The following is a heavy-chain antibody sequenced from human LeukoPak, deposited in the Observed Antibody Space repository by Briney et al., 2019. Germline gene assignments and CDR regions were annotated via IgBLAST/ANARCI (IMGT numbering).Heavy chain of an antibody. CDR2: IKQDGSEK. CDR1: GFTFSSYW. J-gene: IGHJ4*02. D-gene: IGHD3-3*01. CDR3: ARGGSRLYYDFWSGYYPPVGAHFDY. V-gene: IGHV3-7*04. Sequence: GGSLRLSCAASGFTFSSYWMSWVRQAPGKGLEWVANIKQDGSEKYYVDSVKGRFTISRDNAKNSLYLQMNSLRAEDTAVYYCARGGSRLYYDFWSGYYPPVGAHFDYWGQGTLVTVSS.